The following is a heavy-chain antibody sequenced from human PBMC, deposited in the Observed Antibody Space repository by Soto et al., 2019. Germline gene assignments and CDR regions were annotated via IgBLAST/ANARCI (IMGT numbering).Heavy chain of an antibody. CDR2: ISYTGANQ. CDR1: GFTFSTYA. Sequence: GGSLRLSCDASGFTFSTYALHWVRQAPGKGLEWVAFISYTGANQYYADSVKGRFTISRDNSKNTLYLQMNSLKPEDTAVYYCAKDRSSTSCYAFDYPGQSTLVTVSS. D-gene: IGHD2-2*01. CDR3: AKDRSSTSCYAFDY. V-gene: IGHV3-30-3*01. J-gene: IGHJ4*02.